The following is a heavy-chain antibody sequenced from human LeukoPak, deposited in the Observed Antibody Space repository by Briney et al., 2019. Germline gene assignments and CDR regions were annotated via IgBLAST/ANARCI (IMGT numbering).Heavy chain of an antibody. V-gene: IGHV3-30*03. Sequence: PGGSLRLSCAASGFTFSSYGMHWVRQAPGKGLEWVAVISYDGSNKYYADSVKGRFTISRDNSKNTLYLQMNSLRAEDTAVYYCARAPYNYGFGRYYFDYWGQGTLVTDSS. CDR2: ISYDGSNK. CDR3: ARAPYNYGFGRYYFDY. J-gene: IGHJ4*02. D-gene: IGHD5-18*01. CDR1: GFTFSSYG.